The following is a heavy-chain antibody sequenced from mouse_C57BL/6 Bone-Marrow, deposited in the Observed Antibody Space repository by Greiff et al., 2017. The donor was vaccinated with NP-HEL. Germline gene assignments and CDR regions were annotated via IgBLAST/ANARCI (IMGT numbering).Heavy chain of an antibody. CDR2: IDTSDSET. V-gene: IGHV1-52*01. D-gene: IGHD4-1*01. CDR3: ARRLTGTRAMDY. Sequence: QVQLQQPGAELVRPGSSVKLSCKASGYTFTSYWMHWVKQRPIQGLEWIGNIDTSDSETHYNQKFKDKATLTVDKSSSTAYMQLSSLTSEDSAVYYCARRLTGTRAMDYWGQGTSVTVSS. J-gene: IGHJ4*01. CDR1: GYTFTSYW.